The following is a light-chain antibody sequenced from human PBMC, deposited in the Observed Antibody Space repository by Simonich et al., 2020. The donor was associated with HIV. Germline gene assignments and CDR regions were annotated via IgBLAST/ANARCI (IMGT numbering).Light chain of an antibody. J-gene: IGKJ2*01. CDR2: KGP. CDR3: QQYNSYQYT. V-gene: IGKV1-5*03. CDR1: QSISSW. Sequence: DIQMTQSSSILSASVGDRVTITCRVIQSISSWLAWYQQKPGKAPKLLIYKGPSLESGVPSRFSGSGSGTEFTLTISSLQPDDFATYYCQQYNSYQYTFGQGTKLEIK.